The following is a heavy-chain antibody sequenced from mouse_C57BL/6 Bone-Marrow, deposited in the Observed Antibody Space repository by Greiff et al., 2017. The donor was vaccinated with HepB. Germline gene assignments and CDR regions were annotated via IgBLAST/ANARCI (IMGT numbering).Heavy chain of an antibody. CDR2: INPNNGGT. Sequence: VQLKQSGPELVKPGASVKIPCKASGYTFTDYNMDWVKQSHGKSLEWIGDINPNNGGTIYNQKFKGKATLTVDKSSSTAYMELRSLTSEDTAVYYCARRGTTVVSSPYWYFDVWGTGTTVTVSS. D-gene: IGHD1-1*01. CDR1: GYTFTDYN. CDR3: ARRGTTVVSSPYWYFDV. V-gene: IGHV1-18*01. J-gene: IGHJ1*03.